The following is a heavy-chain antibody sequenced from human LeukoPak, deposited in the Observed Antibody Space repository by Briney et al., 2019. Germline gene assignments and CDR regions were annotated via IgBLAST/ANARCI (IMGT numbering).Heavy chain of an antibody. CDR3: AKAIFHSGYDYGYYYYYYMDV. D-gene: IGHD5-12*01. Sequence: PGGSLRLSCAASGFTFSNYAMSWVRQAPGKGLEWVSAISGSGDNTYYADSVKGRFTVSRDNSKNTLYLQMNSLRAEDTAVYYCAKAIFHSGYDYGYYYYYYMDVWGKGTTVTVSS. V-gene: IGHV3-23*01. CDR2: ISGSGDNT. J-gene: IGHJ6*03. CDR1: GFTFSNYA.